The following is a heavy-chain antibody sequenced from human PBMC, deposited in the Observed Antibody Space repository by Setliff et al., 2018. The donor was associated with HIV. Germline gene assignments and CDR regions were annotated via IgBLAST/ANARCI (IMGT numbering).Heavy chain of an antibody. CDR2: MNPNSGNT. J-gene: IGHJ5*02. CDR1: GYTFTSYD. V-gene: IGHV1-8*03. CDR3: ARGLRFLEWLSRDNWFDP. D-gene: IGHD3-3*01. Sequence: ASVKVSCKASGYTFTSYDINWVRQATGQGLEWMGWMNPNSGNTGYAQKFQGRVTITRNTSISTAYMELSSLRSEDTAVYYCARGLRFLEWLSRDNWFDPWGQGTLVTV.